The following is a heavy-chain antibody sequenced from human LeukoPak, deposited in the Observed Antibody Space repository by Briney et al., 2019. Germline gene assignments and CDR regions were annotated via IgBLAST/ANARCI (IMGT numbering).Heavy chain of an antibody. CDR2: IDQYGYEK. CDR1: GFTFSLHW. D-gene: IGHD3-3*01. V-gene: IGHV3-7*01. CDR3: ARDYEYASDI. Sequence: GGSLRLSCAASGFTFSLHWMSWVRQAPGKGLEWVANIDQYGYEKNYVESVKGRFTISRDNAKNSVYLQMDSLRAEDTAVYYCARDYEYASDIWGQGAMVTVSS. J-gene: IGHJ3*02.